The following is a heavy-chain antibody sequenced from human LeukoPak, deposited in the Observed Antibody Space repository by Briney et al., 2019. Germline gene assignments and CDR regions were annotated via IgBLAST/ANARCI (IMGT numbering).Heavy chain of an antibody. Sequence: SETLSLTCTVSGGSISSYYWSWTRQPPGKGLEWIGYIYYSGSTNYNPSLKSRVTISVDTSKNQFSLKLSSVTAADTAVYYCARRGSSWYVGFDYWGQGTLVTVSS. J-gene: IGHJ4*02. CDR3: ARRGSSWYVGFDY. CDR1: GGSISSYY. CDR2: IYYSGST. V-gene: IGHV4-59*08. D-gene: IGHD6-13*01.